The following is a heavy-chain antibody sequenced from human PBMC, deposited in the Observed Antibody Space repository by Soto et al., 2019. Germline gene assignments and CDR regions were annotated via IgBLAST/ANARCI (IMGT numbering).Heavy chain of an antibody. V-gene: IGHV1-18*04. CDR3: ARDPPGLYQFDY. CDR2: INLNNGKT. J-gene: IGHJ4*02. D-gene: IGHD3-16*02. Sequence: QVQLVQSGAEVKKPGASVKVSCKASGYTFTRYGISWVRQAPGQGLEWMGWINLNNGKTDYQRRLQGRVTMTTDTYTTTVYMELRNLRPDDTAMYYCARDPPGLYQFDYWGQGTLVTGSS. CDR1: GYTFTRYG.